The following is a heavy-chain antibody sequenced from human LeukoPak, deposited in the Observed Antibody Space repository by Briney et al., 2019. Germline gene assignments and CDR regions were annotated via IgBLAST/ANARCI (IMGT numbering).Heavy chain of an antibody. CDR2: INHSGST. D-gene: IGHD3-22*01. CDR1: GGSISSYY. CDR3: ARQYYYDSSGYYADRCFDY. J-gene: IGHJ4*02. V-gene: IGHV4-34*01. Sequence: TSETLSLTCTVSGGSISSYYWSWIRQPPGKGLEWIGEINHSGSTNYNPSLKSRVTISVDTSKNQFSLKLSSVTAADTAVYYCARQYYYDSSGYYADRCFDYWGQGTLVTVSS.